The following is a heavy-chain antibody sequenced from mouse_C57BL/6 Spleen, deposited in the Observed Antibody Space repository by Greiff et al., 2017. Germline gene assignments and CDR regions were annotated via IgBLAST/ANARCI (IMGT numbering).Heavy chain of an antibody. CDR1: GYSITSGYY. V-gene: IGHV3-6*01. CDR3: ASLMCDGYSVDAMDY. Sequence: ESGPGLVKPSQSLSLTCSVTGYSITSGYYWNWIRQFPGNKLEWMGYISYDGSNNYNQSLKNRISITRDTSKNQFFLKLNSVTTEDTATYYCASLMCDGYSVDAMDYWGQGTSVTVSS. J-gene: IGHJ4*01. CDR2: ISYDGSN. D-gene: IGHD2-3*01.